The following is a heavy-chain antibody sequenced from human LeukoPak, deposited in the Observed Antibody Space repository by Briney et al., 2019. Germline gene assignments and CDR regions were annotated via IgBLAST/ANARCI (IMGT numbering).Heavy chain of an antibody. Sequence: PSETLSLTCTVSGGSISSYYWSWIRQPPGKGLEWIGYIYYSGSTNYNPSLKSRVTISVDTSKNQFSLKLSSVTAADTAVYYCARDARYFDWLLPFLTGFDPWGQGTLVTVSS. CDR3: ARDARYFDWLLPFLTGFDP. CDR2: IYYSGST. D-gene: IGHD3-9*01. V-gene: IGHV4-59*12. CDR1: GGSISSYY. J-gene: IGHJ5*02.